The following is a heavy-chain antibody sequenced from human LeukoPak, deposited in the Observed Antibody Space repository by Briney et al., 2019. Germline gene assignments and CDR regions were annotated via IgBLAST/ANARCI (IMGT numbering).Heavy chain of an antibody. J-gene: IGHJ3*02. D-gene: IGHD3-22*01. CDR3: ARDLLYDSSGCAFDT. CDR2: IYYSGST. Sequence: SETLSLTCTVSGGSISSYYWSWIRQPPGKGLEWIGYIYYSGSTNYNPSLKSRVTISVDTSKNQFSLKLSSVTAADTAVYYCARDLLYDSSGCAFDTWGQGTMVTVSS. CDR1: GGSISSYY. V-gene: IGHV4-59*01.